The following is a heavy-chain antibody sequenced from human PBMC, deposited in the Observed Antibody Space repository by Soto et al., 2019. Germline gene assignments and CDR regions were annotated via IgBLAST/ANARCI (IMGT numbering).Heavy chain of an antibody. CDR3: TKTNWGSAFDI. CDR1: GFTFSGSA. D-gene: IGHD7-27*01. J-gene: IGHJ3*02. CDR2: IRSKANSYAT. Sequence: GGSLRLSCAASGFTFSGSAMHWVRQASGKGLEWVGRIRSKANSYATAYAASVKGRFTISRDDSKNTAYLQMNSLKTEDTAVYYCTKTNWGSAFDIWRQGTMVTVSS. V-gene: IGHV3-73*01.